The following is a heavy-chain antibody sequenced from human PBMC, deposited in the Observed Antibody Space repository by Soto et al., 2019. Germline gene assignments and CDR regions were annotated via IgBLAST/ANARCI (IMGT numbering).Heavy chain of an antibody. D-gene: IGHD1-26*01. V-gene: IGHV3-20*04. CDR1: GFTFDDYG. CDR3: VRRASLNFDY. Sequence: GGSLRLSCAASGFTFDDYGMSWARQAPGKGLEWVSGVNWNGGSTGYADSVKGRFTISRDNAKNSLYLQMNSLRAEDTAFYYSVRRASLNFDYCGQGSLVTVS. CDR2: VNWNGGST. J-gene: IGHJ4*02.